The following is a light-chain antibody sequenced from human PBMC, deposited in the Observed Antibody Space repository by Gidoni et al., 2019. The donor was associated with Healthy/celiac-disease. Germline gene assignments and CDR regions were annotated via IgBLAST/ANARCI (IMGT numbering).Light chain of an antibody. CDR3: QVWDSSSDHPV. J-gene: IGLJ3*02. CDR2: DYS. CDR1: NIGSKS. Sequence: SYVLTQPPSVSVAAGQTARITCGGNNIGSKSVHWYQQKPGQAPVRVVDDYSNRPSGIPERFSGSNSGNTATLTISRVEAGDEADYYCQVWDSSSDHPVFGGGTKLSVL. V-gene: IGLV3-21*02.